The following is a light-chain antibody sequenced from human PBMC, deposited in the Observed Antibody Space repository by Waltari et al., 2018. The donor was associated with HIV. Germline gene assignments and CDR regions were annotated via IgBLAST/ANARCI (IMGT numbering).Light chain of an antibody. CDR3: QTWGSGIRV. CDR2: INSDGSH. J-gene: IGLJ3*02. CDR1: SGHNTYA. V-gene: IGLV4-69*01. Sequence: QLVLTQSPSASASLGASVKLTCTLSSGHNTYAIAWHQQQPEKGPRYLMRINSDGSHSKGDGIPARFSGSSSGSERYLIISSLQYEDEADYYCQTWGSGIRVFGGGTKLTVL.